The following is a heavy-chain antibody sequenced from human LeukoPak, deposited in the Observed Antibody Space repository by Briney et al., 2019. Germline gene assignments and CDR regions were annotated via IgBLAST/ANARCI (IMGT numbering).Heavy chain of an antibody. J-gene: IGHJ6*02. CDR1: GYTFTSYG. Sequence: ASVKVSCKASGYTFTSYGISWVRQAPGQGLEWMGWISAYNGNTNYAQKLQGRVTMTTDTSTSTAYMELRSLRSDDTAVYYCARDRYSSGWSTHYYYYYGMDVWGQGTTVTVSS. V-gene: IGHV1-18*01. CDR2: ISAYNGNT. CDR3: ARDRYSSGWSTHYYYYYGMDV. D-gene: IGHD6-19*01.